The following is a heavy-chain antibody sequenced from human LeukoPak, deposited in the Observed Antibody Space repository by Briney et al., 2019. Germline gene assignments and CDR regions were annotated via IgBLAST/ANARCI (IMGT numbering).Heavy chain of an antibody. Sequence: NSSETLSLTCTVSGGSISSYYWSWIRQPPEKGLEWIGYIYYSGSTNYNPSLKSRVTISVDTSKNQFSLKLSSVTAADTAVYYCARDGRAVAGTLYYYGMDVWGQGTTVTVSS. D-gene: IGHD6-19*01. CDR1: GGSISSYY. J-gene: IGHJ6*02. CDR3: ARDGRAVAGTLYYYGMDV. V-gene: IGHV4-59*01. CDR2: IYYSGST.